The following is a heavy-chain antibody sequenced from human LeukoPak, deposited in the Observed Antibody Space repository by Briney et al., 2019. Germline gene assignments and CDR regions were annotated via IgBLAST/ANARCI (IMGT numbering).Heavy chain of an antibody. V-gene: IGHV1-2*02. Sequence: ASVKVSCKASGYTFTGYYIHWVRQAPGQGLEWMGWINPNSGATNYAQKFQGRVTITTDTSTSTAYMELSRLRSDDPAVHYSARAVVAATLNWYFDLWGRGTLVTVSS. CDR1: GYTFTGYY. CDR2: INPNSGAT. J-gene: IGHJ2*01. CDR3: ARAVVAATLNWYFDL. D-gene: IGHD1-26*01.